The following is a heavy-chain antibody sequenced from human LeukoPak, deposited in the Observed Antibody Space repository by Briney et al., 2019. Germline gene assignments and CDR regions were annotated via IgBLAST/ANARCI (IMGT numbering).Heavy chain of an antibody. CDR1: GLTVSSNY. V-gene: IGHV3-53*04. CDR2: IYTGGTT. J-gene: IGHJ4*02. D-gene: IGHD3-22*01. CDR3: ARGSFSSGSYWDYFDS. Sequence: GESLRLSCAAPGLTVSSNYMSWVRQAPGKGLEWVSVIYTGGTTNYADSVKGRFTISRHNSKNTLYLQMNSLRPEDTAVYYCARGSFSSGSYWDYFDSWGQGSLVTVSS.